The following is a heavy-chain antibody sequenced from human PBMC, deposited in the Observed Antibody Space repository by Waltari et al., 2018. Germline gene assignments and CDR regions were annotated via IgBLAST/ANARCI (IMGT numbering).Heavy chain of an antibody. D-gene: IGHD1-26*01. CDR2: IIPILGTA. V-gene: IGHV1-69*01. J-gene: IGHJ6*02. CDR1: GGTFSSYA. Sequence: QVQLVQSGAEVKKPGSSVKVSCKASGGTFSSYAISWVRQAPGQGLEWMGGIIPILGTANYAQKFQGRVTITADESTSTAYMELSSLRSEDTAVYYCARDGEPGATTVEYGMDVWGQGTTVTVSS. CDR3: ARDGEPGATTVEYGMDV.